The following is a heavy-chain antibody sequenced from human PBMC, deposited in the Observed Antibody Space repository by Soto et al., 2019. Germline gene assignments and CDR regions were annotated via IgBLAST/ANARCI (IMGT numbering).Heavy chain of an antibody. V-gene: IGHV1-69*05. D-gene: IGHD3-9*01. CDR2: IIPIFGTA. J-gene: IGHJ6*02. CDR1: GGTFSSYA. CDR3: AREWGYYDFLTGYYYYYGMDV. Sequence: SVKVSCKASGGTFSSYAISWVRQAPGQGLEWMGGIIPIFGTANYAQKFQGRVTMTRDTSTSTVYMELSSLRAEDTAVYYCAREWGYYDFLTGYYYYYGMDVWGQGPTVTVSS.